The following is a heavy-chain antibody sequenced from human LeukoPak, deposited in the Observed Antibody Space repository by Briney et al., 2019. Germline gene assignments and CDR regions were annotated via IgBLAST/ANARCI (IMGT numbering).Heavy chain of an antibody. CDR2: ITGGSTTI. Sequence: GGSLRLSCAASGFTFRSYNMNWVRQAPGKGLEWVSYITGGSTTIYYADSVKGRFTISRDNAKNSLYLQMNSLRAEDTAVYYCARGFTSGSSNLDYWGQGTLVTVSS. J-gene: IGHJ4*02. CDR3: ARGFTSGSSNLDY. CDR1: GFTFRSYN. V-gene: IGHV3-48*04. D-gene: IGHD1-26*01.